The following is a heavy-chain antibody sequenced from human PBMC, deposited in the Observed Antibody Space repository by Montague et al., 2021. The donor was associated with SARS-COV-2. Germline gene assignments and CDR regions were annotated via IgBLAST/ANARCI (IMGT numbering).Heavy chain of an antibody. D-gene: IGHD4/OR15-4a*01. Sequence: SETLSLTCFVSGASFSTYHWSWLRQSPGKGLEWIGFVYYNGSTKYNPSLESRVTISLGPSKHQFSLRLTSMTVADTAVCYCAREARLSNYGGHDGLDFWGQGTMVIVSS. CDR3: AREARLSNYGGHDGLDF. CDR2: VYYNGST. CDR1: GASFSTYH. J-gene: IGHJ3*01. V-gene: IGHV4-59*13.